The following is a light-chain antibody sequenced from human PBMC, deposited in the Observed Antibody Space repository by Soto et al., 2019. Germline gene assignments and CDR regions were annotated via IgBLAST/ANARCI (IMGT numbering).Light chain of an antibody. J-gene: IGKJ2*01. CDR1: QSVRSSH. Sequence: IVLTQSPGTLSLSPGERATLSCRASQSVRSSHLGWYQQKAGQAPRLLIYSASSRATGVPDRFSGSGSETTFTLTISRLDPEDFELYYYHHYDSAGTFGQGTTLEI. CDR2: SAS. CDR3: HHYDSAGT. V-gene: IGKV3-20*01.